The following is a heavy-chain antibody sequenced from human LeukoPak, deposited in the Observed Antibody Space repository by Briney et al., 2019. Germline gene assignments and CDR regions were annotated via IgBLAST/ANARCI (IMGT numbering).Heavy chain of an antibody. CDR2: ISSSGSTI. CDR1: GFTFSSYE. Sequence: GGSLRLSCAASGFTFSSYEMNWVRRAPGKGLEWVSYISSSGSTIYYADSVKGRFTISRDNAKNSLYLQMNSLRAEDTAVYYCARDLITMVRGASTYYYYYGMDVWGQGTTVTVSS. CDR3: ARDLITMVRGASTYYYYYGMDV. D-gene: IGHD3-10*01. J-gene: IGHJ6*02. V-gene: IGHV3-48*03.